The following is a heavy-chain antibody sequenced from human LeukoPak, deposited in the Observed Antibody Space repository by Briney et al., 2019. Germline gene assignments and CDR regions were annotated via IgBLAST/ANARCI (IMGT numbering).Heavy chain of an antibody. CDR2: ISYDGSNK. V-gene: IGHV3-30-3*01. CDR3: ARGPQPRPFYGEGEDYGMDV. J-gene: IGHJ6*02. CDR1: GFTFSSYA. Sequence: GGSLRLSCAASGFTFSSYAMHWVRQAPGKGLEWVAVISYDGSNKYYADSVKGRFTISRDNSKNTLYLQMNSLRAEDTAVYYCARGPQPRPFYGEGEDYGMDVWGQGTTVTVSS. D-gene: IGHD4-17*01.